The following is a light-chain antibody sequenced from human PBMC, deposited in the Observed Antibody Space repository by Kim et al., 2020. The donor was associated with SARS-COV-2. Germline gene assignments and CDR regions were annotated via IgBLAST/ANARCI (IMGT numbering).Light chain of an antibody. CDR2: DTT. Sequence: QAVVTQAPSLTVSPGGTVTLTCASSTGTVTSGHYPYWFQQKAGQAPRTLIYDTTNKLSWTPARFSGSLLGGKAALTLSGAQPDDEADYYCLLSYGATRLFGGGTQLTVL. J-gene: IGLJ3*02. CDR3: LLSYGATRL. CDR1: TGTVTSGHY. V-gene: IGLV7-46*01.